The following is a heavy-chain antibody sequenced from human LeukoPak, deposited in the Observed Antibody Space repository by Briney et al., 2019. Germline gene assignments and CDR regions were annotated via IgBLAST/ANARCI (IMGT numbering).Heavy chain of an antibody. J-gene: IGHJ4*02. V-gene: IGHV4-4*02. CDR2: INHSGST. D-gene: IGHD2-2*01. CDR3: ARDGRLSHLDY. CDR1: GGSISSSNW. Sequence: SGTLSLTCAVSGGSISSSNWWSWIRQPPGKGLEWIGEINHSGSTNYNPSLKSRVTISVDTSKTQFSLRLNSVTAADTAVYYCARDGRLSHLDYWGQGTLVTVSS.